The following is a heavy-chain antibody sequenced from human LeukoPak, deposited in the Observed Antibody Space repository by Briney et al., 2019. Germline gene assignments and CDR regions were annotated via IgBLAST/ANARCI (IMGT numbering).Heavy chain of an antibody. D-gene: IGHD5-18*01. CDR3: AKGGLGIQIWLPGY. CDR2: ISYDGSNK. J-gene: IGHJ4*02. CDR1: GFTFSSYG. Sequence: PGRSLRLSCAASGFTFSSYGMHWVRQAPGKGLEWVAVISYDGSNKYYADSVKGRFTISRDNSKNTLYLQMNSLRAEDTAVYYCAKGGLGIQIWLPGYWGQGTPVTVSS. V-gene: IGHV3-30*18.